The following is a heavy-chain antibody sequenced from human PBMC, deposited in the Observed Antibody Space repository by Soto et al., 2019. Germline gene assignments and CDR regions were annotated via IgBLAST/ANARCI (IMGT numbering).Heavy chain of an antibody. Sequence: PSETLSLTCTVSGGSISSYYWSWIRQPPGKGLEWIGYIYYSGSTNYNPSLKSRVTISVDTSKNQLSLKLSSVTAADTAVYYCARGKSDYYDSSGHAFDIWGQGTMVTVSS. V-gene: IGHV4-59*01. CDR2: IYYSGST. CDR1: GGSISSYY. J-gene: IGHJ3*02. D-gene: IGHD3-22*01. CDR3: ARGKSDYYDSSGHAFDI.